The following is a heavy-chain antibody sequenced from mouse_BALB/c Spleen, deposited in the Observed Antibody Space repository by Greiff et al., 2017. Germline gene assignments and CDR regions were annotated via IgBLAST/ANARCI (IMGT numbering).Heavy chain of an antibody. CDR3: ARSTVVATDYFDY. D-gene: IGHD1-1*01. J-gene: IGHJ2*01. CDR1: GFNIKDTY. V-gene: IGHV14-3*02. CDR2: IDPANGNT. Sequence: EVQVVESGAELVKPGASVKLSCTASGFNIKDTYMHWVKQRPEQGLEWIGRIDPANGNTKYDPKFQGKATITADTSSNTAYLQLSSLTSEDTAVYYCARSTVVATDYFDYWGQGTTLTVSS.